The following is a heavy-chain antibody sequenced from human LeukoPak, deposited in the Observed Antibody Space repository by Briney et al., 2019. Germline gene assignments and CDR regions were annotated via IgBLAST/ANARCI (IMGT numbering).Heavy chain of an antibody. CDR2: LYHSGST. V-gene: IGHV4-30-2*01. Sequence: SQTLSLTCAVSGGSISSGGYSWSWIRQPPGKGLEWIGYLYHSGSTYYNPSLKRRVTISVDRSKNQFSLKLSSVTAADTAVYYCASGDSRYCSGGSCDLLGYWGQGTLVTVSS. D-gene: IGHD2-15*01. CDR1: GGSISSGGYS. J-gene: IGHJ4*02. CDR3: ASGDSRYCSGGSCDLLGY.